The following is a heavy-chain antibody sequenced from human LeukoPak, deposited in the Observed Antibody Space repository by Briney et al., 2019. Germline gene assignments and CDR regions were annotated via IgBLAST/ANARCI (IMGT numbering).Heavy chain of an antibody. CDR2: IYYSGST. J-gene: IGHJ4*02. D-gene: IGHD5-18*01. Sequence: SETPSLTCTVSGGSISSSSYYWGWIRQPPGKGLEWIGSIYYSGSTYYNPSPKSRVTISVDTSKNQFSLKLSSVTAADTAVYYCARASRGYSYGGFDYWGQGTLVTVSS. CDR1: GGSISSSSYY. CDR3: ARASRGYSYGGFDY. V-gene: IGHV4-39*07.